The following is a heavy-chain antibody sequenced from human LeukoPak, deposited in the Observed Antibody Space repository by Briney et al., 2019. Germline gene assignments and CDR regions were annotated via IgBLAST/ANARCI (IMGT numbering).Heavy chain of an antibody. J-gene: IGHJ6*03. CDR2: IIPIFGTA. CDR3: ASPRGIYYYYYYYMDV. V-gene: IGHV1-69*13. CDR1: GGTFSSYA. Sequence: SVKVSCKASGGTFSSYAISWVRQVPGQELEWMGGIIPIFGTANYAQKFQGRVTITADESTSTAYMELSSLRSEDTAVYYCASPRGIYYYYYYYMDVWGKGTTVTVSS. D-gene: IGHD2-15*01.